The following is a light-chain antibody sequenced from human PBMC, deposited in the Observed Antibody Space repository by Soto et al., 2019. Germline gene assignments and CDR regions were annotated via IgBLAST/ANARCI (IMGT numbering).Light chain of an antibody. CDR2: DAS. V-gene: IGKV3-11*01. CDR3: QQRVSWPLT. J-gene: IGKJ4*01. Sequence: EIVLTQSPATLSLSPGERATLSCRASQSVRSFLAWYQQKPGQAPRLLISDASDRAAGIPGRFSGSGSGTAFTLTISSLEPEDFAVYYCQQRVSWPLTFGGGT. CDR1: QSVRSF.